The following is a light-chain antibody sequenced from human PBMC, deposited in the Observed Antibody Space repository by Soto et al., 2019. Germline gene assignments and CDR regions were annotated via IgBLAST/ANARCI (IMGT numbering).Light chain of an antibody. CDR3: QHCYNWPPLT. V-gene: IGKV3-11*01. J-gene: IGKJ4*01. Sequence: DIVLTQSPATLSLSPGERATLSCRASQSVSNYLAWYQQKPGQAPRLLIYDAFNRTTGIPPRFSGSGSGTDFTLPISSLEPEDFAVYYCQHCYNWPPLTFGGGTKVEIK. CDR2: DAF. CDR1: QSVSNY.